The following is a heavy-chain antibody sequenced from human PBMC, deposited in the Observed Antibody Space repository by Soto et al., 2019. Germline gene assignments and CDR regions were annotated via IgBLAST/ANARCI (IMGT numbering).Heavy chain of an antibody. J-gene: IGHJ6*01. Sequence: QVQLLQSGAEVKKPGASVKVSCKTSAYSFTSYGFTWVRQAPGEGLEWMGWISADNGHTNYAQKFQGRVTLTKDTSTRTAYMDLRRLRSDDTAVYYCATVYGSGTYYVDDYGIDVWGQGTTVTVSS. CDR3: ATVYGSGTYYVDDYGIDV. D-gene: IGHD3-10*01. CDR2: ISADNGHT. CDR1: AYSFTSYG. V-gene: IGHV1-18*01.